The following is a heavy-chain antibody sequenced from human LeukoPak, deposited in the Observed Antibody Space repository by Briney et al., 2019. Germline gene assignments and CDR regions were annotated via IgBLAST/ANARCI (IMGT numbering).Heavy chain of an antibody. CDR3: AKGYDYLPVY. J-gene: IGHJ4*02. D-gene: IGHD5-12*01. CDR1: GFTFSSYG. V-gene: IGHV3-30*18. Sequence: GGSLRLSCAASGFTFSSYGMHWVRQAPGKGLEWVAVISYDGSNKYYADSVKGRFTISRDNSKNTLNLQMNSLRAEDTAVYYCAKGYDYLPVYWGQGTLVTVSS. CDR2: ISYDGSNK.